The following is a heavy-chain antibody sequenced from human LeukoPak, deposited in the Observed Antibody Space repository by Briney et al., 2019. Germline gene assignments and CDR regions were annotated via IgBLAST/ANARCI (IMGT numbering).Heavy chain of an antibody. CDR3: AKDWGHYFASGSPYFDY. J-gene: IGHJ4*02. CDR2: ISSDGSNK. Sequence: GRSLRLSCAASGFAFSNYGMHWVRQAPGKGLEWVAVISSDGSNKYYADSVKGRFTISRDNSKNTLYLQMNSLRAEDTAVYYCAKDWGHYFASGSPYFDYWGRGTLVTVSS. D-gene: IGHD3-10*01. V-gene: IGHV3-30*18. CDR1: GFAFSNYG.